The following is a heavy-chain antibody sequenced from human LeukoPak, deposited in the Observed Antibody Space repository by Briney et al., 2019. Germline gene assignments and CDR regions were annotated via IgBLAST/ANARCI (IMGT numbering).Heavy chain of an antibody. Sequence: ASVKVSCKASGGTFSSYAISRVRQAPGQGLEWMGGIIPIFGTANYAQKFQGRVTITADESTSTAYMELSSLRSEDTAVYYCARDVSYCSGGSCYAFDYWGQGTLVTVSS. CDR3: ARDVSYCSGGSCYAFDY. V-gene: IGHV1-69*13. J-gene: IGHJ4*02. CDR2: IIPIFGTA. D-gene: IGHD2-15*01. CDR1: GGTFSSYA.